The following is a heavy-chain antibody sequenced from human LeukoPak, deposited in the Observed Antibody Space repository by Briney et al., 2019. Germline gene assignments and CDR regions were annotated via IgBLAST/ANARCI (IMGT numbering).Heavy chain of an antibody. CDR2: IYYSGST. CDR3: ARESRLRLGELSLGGIDY. V-gene: IGHV4-30-4*08. D-gene: IGHD3-16*02. CDR1: GGSISSSDYY. Sequence: PSETLSLTCTVSGGSISSSDYYWSWIRQPPGKGLEWIGYIYYSGSTYYNPSLKSRVTISVDTSKNQFSLKLSSVTAADTAVYYCARESRLRLGELSLGGIDYWGQGTLVTVSS. J-gene: IGHJ4*02.